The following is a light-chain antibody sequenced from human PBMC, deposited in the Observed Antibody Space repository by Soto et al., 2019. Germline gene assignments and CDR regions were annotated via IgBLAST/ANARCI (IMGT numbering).Light chain of an antibody. CDR2: GAS. CDR1: QSFSSN. CDR3: QQYNNWPPLT. J-gene: IGKJ4*01. V-gene: IGKV3-15*01. Sequence: EIVMTQSPATLSVSPGERATLSCRASQSFSSNLAWYQQKPGQAPRLLIYGASTRSTGIPARFSGSGSGTEFTLTISSLKSEDFAVYYCQQYNNWPPLTFGGGTKVEIK.